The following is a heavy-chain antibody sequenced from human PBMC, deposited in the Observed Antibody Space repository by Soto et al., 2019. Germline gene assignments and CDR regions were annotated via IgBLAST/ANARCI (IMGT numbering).Heavy chain of an antibody. J-gene: IGHJ6*02. D-gene: IGHD2-15*01. CDR2: IDPSDSYT. Sequence: PGESLKISCNGSGYSFTSYWISWVRQMPGKGLEWMGRIDPSDSYTNYSPSFQGHVTISADKSISTAYLQWSSLKASDTAMYYCARVGGYCSGGSCYSPRYYYYCMDVWAQGTTVTVSS. CDR1: GYSFTSYW. V-gene: IGHV5-10-1*01. CDR3: ARVGGYCSGGSCYSPRYYYYCMDV.